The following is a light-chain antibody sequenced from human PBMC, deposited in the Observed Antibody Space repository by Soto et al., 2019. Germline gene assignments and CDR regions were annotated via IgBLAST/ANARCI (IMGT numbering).Light chain of an antibody. Sequence: QSVLTQPASVSGSPGQSITISCSGISSDVGGYNYVSWYQQYPGKAPKVMIYAVSNRPSGVSNRFSGSKSGNTASLTISGLQAEDEADYYCSSYTNSNTWVFGGGTKLTVL. CDR3: SSYTNSNTWV. CDR2: AVS. V-gene: IGLV2-14*01. J-gene: IGLJ3*02. CDR1: SSDVGGYNY.